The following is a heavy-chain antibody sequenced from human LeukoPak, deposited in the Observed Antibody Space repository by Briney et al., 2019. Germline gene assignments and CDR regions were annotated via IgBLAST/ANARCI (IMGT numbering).Heavy chain of an antibody. CDR3: ARNVGLGYCSGGSCYTDY. V-gene: IGHV4-34*01. Sequence: SETLSLTCAVYGGSPSGYYWSWIRQPPGKGREWIGEINQSGRTNHNPPLKSRVTLSVDTSKNQISLKLSSVTAADTAVYYCARNVGLGYCSGGSCYTDYCGQGTLVTVSS. D-gene: IGHD2-15*01. J-gene: IGHJ4*02. CDR1: GGSPSGYY. CDR2: INQSGRT.